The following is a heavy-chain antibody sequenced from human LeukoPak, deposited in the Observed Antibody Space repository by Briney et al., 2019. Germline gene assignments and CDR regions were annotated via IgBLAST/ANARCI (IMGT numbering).Heavy chain of an antibody. Sequence: GASLKVSCKASGYTFTSYDINWVRQATGQGLEWMGWMNPNSGNTGYAQKFQGRVTMTRNTSINTAYMELSSLRSEDTAVYYCARVPKYSSSWTAEYFQHWGQGTLVTVSS. CDR2: MNPNSGNT. CDR1: GYTFTSYD. D-gene: IGHD6-13*01. V-gene: IGHV1-8*01. CDR3: ARVPKYSSSWTAEYFQH. J-gene: IGHJ1*01.